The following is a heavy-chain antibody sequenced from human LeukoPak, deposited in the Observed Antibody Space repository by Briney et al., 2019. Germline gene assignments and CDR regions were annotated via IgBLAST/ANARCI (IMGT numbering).Heavy chain of an antibody. Sequence: GGALRVSCAPPGFTFSSHSMNWVRQALRVGLEWGAAITGSYGYSFYADSLKGRFTISRENAKNSVSLQMNSLRAEDTAVYYCVRLNISGGDYFFDSWGQGALVIVSS. V-gene: IGHV3-21*06. CDR3: VRLNISGGDYFFDS. CDR2: ITGSYGYS. D-gene: IGHD2-21*01. CDR1: GFTFSSHS. J-gene: IGHJ4*02.